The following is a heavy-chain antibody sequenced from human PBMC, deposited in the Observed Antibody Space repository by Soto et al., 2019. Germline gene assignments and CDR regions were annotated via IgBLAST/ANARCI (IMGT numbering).Heavy chain of an antibody. CDR2: ISYDGSNK. Sequence: QVQLVESGGGVVQPGRSLRLSCAASGFTFSSYAMHWVRQAPGKGLEWVAVISYDGSNKYYADSVKGRFTISRDNSKNTLYLHMNSRRAEDTAVYYCARVGVAAAVSADYGMDVWGQGTTVTVSS. V-gene: IGHV3-30-3*01. CDR1: GFTFSSYA. D-gene: IGHD6-13*01. J-gene: IGHJ6*02. CDR3: ARVGVAAAVSADYGMDV.